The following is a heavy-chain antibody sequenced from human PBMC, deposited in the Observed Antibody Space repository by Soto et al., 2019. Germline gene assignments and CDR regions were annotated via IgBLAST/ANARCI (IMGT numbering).Heavy chain of an antibody. D-gene: IGHD3-22*01. CDR1: GFTFNSYN. J-gene: IGHJ4*02. CDR2: ISSSSYTV. Sequence: GGSLRLSCAASGFTFNSYNMNWVRQAPGKGLEWVSHISSSSYTVYYADSVKGRFTISRDNAKNSLYLQMNSLRAEDTAVYYCASGWLYRISETENDYWGQGTLVTVSS. CDR3: ASGWLYRISETENDY. V-gene: IGHV3-48*01.